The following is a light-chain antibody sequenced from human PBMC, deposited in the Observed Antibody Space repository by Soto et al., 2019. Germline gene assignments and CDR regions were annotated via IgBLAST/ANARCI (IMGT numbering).Light chain of an antibody. V-gene: IGLV2-14*01. CDR2: DVT. CDR1: SSDIGGYNY. J-gene: IGLJ2*01. Sequence: QSALTQPASVSGSPGQSITISCTGSSSDIGGYNYVSWYQQHPGKAPKLIIYDVTYRPSGFSYRFPASKSGSTASLTISGLQPEDEADYYCSSYSGSTTHILFGGGTKLTVL. CDR3: SSYSGSTTHIL.